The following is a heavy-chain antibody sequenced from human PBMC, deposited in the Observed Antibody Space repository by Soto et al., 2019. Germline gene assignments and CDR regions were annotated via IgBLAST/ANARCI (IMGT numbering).Heavy chain of an antibody. CDR2: IYYSGST. J-gene: IGHJ6*02. CDR1: GGSISSSSYY. CDR3: AREGGSPRYYYYYGMDV. V-gene: IGHV4-39*02. D-gene: IGHD3-16*01. Sequence: SETLSLTCTVSGGSISSSSYYWGWIRQPPGKGLEWIGSIYYSGSTYYNPSLKSRVTISVDTSKNQFSLKLSSVTAADTAVYYCAREGGSPRYYYYYGMDVWGQGTTVTAP.